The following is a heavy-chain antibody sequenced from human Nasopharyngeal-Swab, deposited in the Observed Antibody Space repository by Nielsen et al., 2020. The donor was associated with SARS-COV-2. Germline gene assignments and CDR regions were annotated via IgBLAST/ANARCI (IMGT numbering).Heavy chain of an antibody. V-gene: IGHV3-74*01. CDR2: INSDGSST. CDR3: AFLAGEYYDSSGYYPHYYGMDV. D-gene: IGHD3-22*01. Sequence: GESLKISCAASGFTFSSYWMHWVRQAPGKGLVWVSRINSDGSSTSYADSVKGRFTISRDNAKNTLYLQMNSLRAEDTAVYYCAFLAGEYYDSSGYYPHYYGMDVWGQGTTVTVSS. CDR1: GFTFSSYW. J-gene: IGHJ6*02.